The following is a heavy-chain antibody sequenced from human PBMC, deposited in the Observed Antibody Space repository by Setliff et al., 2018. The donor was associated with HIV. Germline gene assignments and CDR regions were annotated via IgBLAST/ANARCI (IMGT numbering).Heavy chain of an antibody. V-gene: IGHV3-11*05. D-gene: IGHD4-17*01. CDR3: ARDGDYGGGFDY. J-gene: IGHJ4*02. CDR2: ISSSSSYT. CDR1: GFTFSDYY. Sequence: LRLSCAASGFTFSDYYMSWIRQAPGKGLEWVSYISSSSSYTNYADSVKGRFTISRDNAKNSLYLQMNSLRAEDTAVYYCARDGDYGGGFDYWGQGTLVTVSS.